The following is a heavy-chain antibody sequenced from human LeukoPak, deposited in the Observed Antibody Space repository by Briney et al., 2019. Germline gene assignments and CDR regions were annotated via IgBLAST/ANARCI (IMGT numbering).Heavy chain of an antibody. Sequence: PGGSLRPSCAASGFTFSRYQMNWVRQAPGRGLEWVSYISSNGSTIYYADSVTGRFTISRDNAKNSPYLQMDSLRAEDTAAYYCAMRGDYWGQGTLVTVSS. V-gene: IGHV3-48*03. CDR2: ISSNGSTI. J-gene: IGHJ4*02. CDR1: GFTFSRYQ. CDR3: AMRGDY.